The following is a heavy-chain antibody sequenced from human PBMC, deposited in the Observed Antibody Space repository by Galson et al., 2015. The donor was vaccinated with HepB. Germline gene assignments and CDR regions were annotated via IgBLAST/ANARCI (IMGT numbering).Heavy chain of an antibody. CDR2: INPNSGGT. CDR1: GYTFTGYY. Sequence: SVKVSCKASGYTFTGYYMHWVRQAPGQGLEWMGWINPNSGGTNYAQKFQGWVTMTRDTSISTAYMELSRLRSDDTAVYYCARGPRRITIFGVAAGPFDYWGQGTLVTVSS. CDR3: ARGPRRITIFGVAAGPFDY. D-gene: IGHD3-3*01. J-gene: IGHJ4*02. V-gene: IGHV1-2*04.